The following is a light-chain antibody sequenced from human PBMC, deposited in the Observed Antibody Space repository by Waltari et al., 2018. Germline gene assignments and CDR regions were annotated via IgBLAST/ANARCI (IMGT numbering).Light chain of an antibody. CDR1: QTISSW. Sequence: DIQMTQSPSTLSASVGDRVTITCRASQTISSWLAWYQQKPGKAPKLLIYKASTLESGVPSRFSGSGSATEFTLTISSLQPDDFATYYCQQYHSYSYTFGQGTRLEI. CDR3: QQYHSYSYT. J-gene: IGKJ2*01. CDR2: KAS. V-gene: IGKV1-5*03.